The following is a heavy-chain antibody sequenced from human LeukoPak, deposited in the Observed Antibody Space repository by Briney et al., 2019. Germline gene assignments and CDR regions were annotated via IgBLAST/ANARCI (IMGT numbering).Heavy chain of an antibody. CDR2: INHRGST. CDR3: ARGVHDCSSTSCYGPHGCMDV. V-gene: IGHV4-34*01. J-gene: IGHJ6*02. Sequence: SETLSLTCAVYGGSFSGYYWSWIRQPPGKGLEWIGEINHRGSTNYNPSLKSRVTISVDTSKNQFSLKLSSVTAADTAVYYCARGVHDCSSTSCYGPHGCMDVWGQGTTVTVSS. CDR1: GGSFSGYY. D-gene: IGHD2-2*01.